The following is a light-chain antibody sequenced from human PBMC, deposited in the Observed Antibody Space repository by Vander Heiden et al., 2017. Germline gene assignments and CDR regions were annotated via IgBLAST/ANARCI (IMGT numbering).Light chain of an antibody. J-gene: IGKJ4*01. Sequence: IQMTQSPSSLSASVGDRVSITCRASQPIGYYLTWYKQKPGQAPRLLIHATSITPRGVPARFTASGSGTEFTLTIRSLEPDDFASYYCQQGYGRPLTFGGGTRVDI. CDR3: QQGYGRPLT. CDR2: ATS. V-gene: IGKV1-39*01. CDR1: QPIGYY.